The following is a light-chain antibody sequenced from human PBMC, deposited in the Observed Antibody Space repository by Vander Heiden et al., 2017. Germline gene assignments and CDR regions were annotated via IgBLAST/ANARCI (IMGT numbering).Light chain of an antibody. J-gene: IGLJ2*01. Sequence: QYVLTQLPSVSAAPGQKVTIPCSGSSSNIGNNFVSWYQQRPGTAPKLLIYENNKRPSGIPGRFSGSKSGTSATLAIIGLQTVDEADYYCATSDSSLSAVVFGGGTKLTVL. CDR2: ENN. CDR3: ATSDSSLSAVV. V-gene: IGLV1-51*02. CDR1: SSNIGNNF.